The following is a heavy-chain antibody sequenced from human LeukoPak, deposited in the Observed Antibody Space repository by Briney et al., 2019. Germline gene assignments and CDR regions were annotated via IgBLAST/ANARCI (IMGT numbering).Heavy chain of an antibody. CDR3: ATQQSLPEPRFDY. D-gene: IGHD1-14*01. Sequence: GASVKVSCKVSGYTLTELSMHWVQQAPGKGLEWMGGFDPEDGETIYAQKFQGRVTMTEDTSTDTAYMELSSLRSEDTAVYYCATQQSLPEPRFDYWGQGTLVTVSS. CDR2: FDPEDGET. V-gene: IGHV1-24*01. J-gene: IGHJ4*02. CDR1: GYTLTELS.